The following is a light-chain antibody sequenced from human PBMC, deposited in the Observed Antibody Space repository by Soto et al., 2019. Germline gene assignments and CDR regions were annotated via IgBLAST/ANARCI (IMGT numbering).Light chain of an antibody. CDR3: SSYARSSTLWV. Sequence: QSALTQPASVSGSPGQSITISCTGTSSDIGAYNYVSWYQQYPGKAPKLMIYDVTDRPSGVSDRFSGSKSGNTASLTISGLQAEDDADYYCSSYARSSTLWVFGGGTKLTVL. CDR2: DVT. CDR1: SSDIGAYNY. J-gene: IGLJ3*02. V-gene: IGLV2-14*01.